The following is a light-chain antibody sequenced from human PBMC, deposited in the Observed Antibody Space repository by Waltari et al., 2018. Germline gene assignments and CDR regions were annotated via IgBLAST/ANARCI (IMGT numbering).Light chain of an antibody. CDR2: AAS. V-gene: IGKV3-11*01. Sequence: EIVLTQSPATLSLSPGERATLSCRASQSVSDYLAWYQQKPGPAPRLLISAASNRATGIPARFSGSGSGTDFTLTISRLEPEDFAFYYCQQRSNWPISFGQGTRLEIK. CDR1: QSVSDY. CDR3: QQRSNWPIS. J-gene: IGKJ5*01.